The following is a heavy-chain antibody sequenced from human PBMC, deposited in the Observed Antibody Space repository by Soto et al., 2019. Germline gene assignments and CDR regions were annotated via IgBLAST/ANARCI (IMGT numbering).Heavy chain of an antibody. CDR2: LIPIFGTT. Sequence: QVQLVQSGTEVKKPGSSVKVSCKASGGTFRSNAISWVRQAPGQGLEWMGGLIPIFGTTNYAQKFQGSVTITADDSASTAYMELSSLRSDDTAVYYCASLPSFYYGSGYGMDVWGQGTTVTVSS. V-gene: IGHV1-69*01. D-gene: IGHD3-10*01. CDR3: ASLPSFYYGSGYGMDV. CDR1: GGTFRSNA. J-gene: IGHJ6*02.